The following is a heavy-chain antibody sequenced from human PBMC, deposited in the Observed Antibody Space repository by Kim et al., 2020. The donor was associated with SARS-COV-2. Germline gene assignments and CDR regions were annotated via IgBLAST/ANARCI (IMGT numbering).Heavy chain of an antibody. D-gene: IGHD6-13*01. CDR2: IWYDGNNK. V-gene: IGHV3-33*01. Sequence: GGSLRLSCAASGFTFSSYGMHWVRQAPGKGLEWVAVIWYDGNNKYYADSVKGRFTISRDNSKNTLYLQMTSLRGEDTALYYCARGGIIAAAGTPDEDYYVYGLDLWGQGTTVTVSS. CDR1: GFTFSSYG. J-gene: IGHJ6*02. CDR3: ARGGIIAAAGTPDEDYYVYGLDL.